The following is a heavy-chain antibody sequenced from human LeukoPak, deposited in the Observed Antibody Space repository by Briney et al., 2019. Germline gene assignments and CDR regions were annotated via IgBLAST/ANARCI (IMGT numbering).Heavy chain of an antibody. CDR3: ARHDGSSWYYAFDV. CDR2: IYYSGST. D-gene: IGHD6-13*01. J-gene: IGHJ3*01. Sequence: SETLSLTCTVSGVSISSYYWSWIRQPPGKGLEWIGYIYYSGSTNYNPPLKSRVTISLDTSKNQFSLKLSSVTAADTAVYYCARHDGSSWYYAFDVWGQGTMVTVSS. V-gene: IGHV4-59*08. CDR1: GVSISSYY.